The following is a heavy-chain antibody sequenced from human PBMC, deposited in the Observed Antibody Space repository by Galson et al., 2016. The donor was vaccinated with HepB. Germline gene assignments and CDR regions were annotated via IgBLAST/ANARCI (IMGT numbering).Heavy chain of an antibody. Sequence: PALVKPTQTLTLTCTYTGFSLSTSGLCVSWIRQPPGMALAWPALIHCDGFNYYSTSLKSSLTISKGTSENQVYLTMTTVDPADTATYYCARMNFITGTAIDWGQGTLVTVSS. D-gene: IGHD1-7*01. J-gene: IGHJ4*02. CDR2: IHCDGFN. CDR1: GFSLSTSGLC. CDR3: ARMNFITGTAID. V-gene: IGHV2-70*01.